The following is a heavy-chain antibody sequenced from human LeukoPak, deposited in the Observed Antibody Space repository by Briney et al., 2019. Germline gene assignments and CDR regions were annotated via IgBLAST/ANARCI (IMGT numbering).Heavy chain of an antibody. CDR2: MNPNSGNT. D-gene: IGHD2-2*01. Sequence: ASVKVSCKASGYTFTSYDINWVRQATGQGLEWMGWMNPNSGNTGYAQKFQGRVTITRNTSISTAYMALSSLSSEDTAVYYCARGPIFRQVPAAYDYSYYYMDVWGKGTTVTVSS. CDR3: ARGPIFRQVPAAYDYSYYYMDV. J-gene: IGHJ6*03. CDR1: GYTFTSYD. V-gene: IGHV1-8*03.